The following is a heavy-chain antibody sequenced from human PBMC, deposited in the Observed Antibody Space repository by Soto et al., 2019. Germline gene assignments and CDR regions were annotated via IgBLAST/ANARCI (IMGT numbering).Heavy chain of an antibody. D-gene: IGHD6-13*01. CDR3: VVGYSSRYWFDP. J-gene: IGHJ5*02. Sequence: VGSLRLSCSASGFTFSSYAMHWVLQAPGKGLEYVSAISSNGGSTYYADSVKGRFTISRDNSKNTLYLQMSSLRAEDTAVYYCVVGYSSRYWFDPWGQGTLVTVSS. CDR2: ISSNGGST. CDR1: GFTFSSYA. V-gene: IGHV3-64D*08.